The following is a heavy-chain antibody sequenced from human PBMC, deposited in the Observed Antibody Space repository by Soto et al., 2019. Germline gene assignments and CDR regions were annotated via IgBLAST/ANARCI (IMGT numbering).Heavy chain of an antibody. CDR2: IIPVFDKA. D-gene: IGHD3-16*01. Sequence: QVQLVQSGADVKKPGSSVKVSCKTSGGPFGSSAISWVRQGPAQGLEWMGEIIPVFDKANYAQNFQGRLTITADEPTGTVFMQLSSLRSEDTAVYFCARLRRDWGDAFDLWGLGTFVTVSS. V-gene: IGHV1-69*01. CDR1: GGPFGSSA. CDR3: ARLRRDWGDAFDL. J-gene: IGHJ3*01.